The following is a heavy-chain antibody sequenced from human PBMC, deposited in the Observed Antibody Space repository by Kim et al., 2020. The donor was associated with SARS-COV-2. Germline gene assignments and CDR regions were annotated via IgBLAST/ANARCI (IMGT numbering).Heavy chain of an antibody. D-gene: IGHD2-15*01. CDR3: ARGDIVVVVTGGYHFDY. Sequence: LKRRVPISVDTSKNQFSLKLSSVTAADTAVYYCARGDIVVVVTGGYHFDYWGQGTLVTVSS. V-gene: IGHV4-39*07. J-gene: IGHJ4*02.